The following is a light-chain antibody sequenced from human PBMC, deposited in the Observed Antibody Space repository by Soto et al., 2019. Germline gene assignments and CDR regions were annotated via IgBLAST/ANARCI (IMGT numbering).Light chain of an antibody. CDR3: SSYAGSSNV. J-gene: IGLJ1*01. V-gene: IGLV1-44*01. CDR2: SNN. Sequence: QSVLTQPPSASGTPGQRVTMSCSGSSSNIGSKTVNWYQQLPGAAPKLLIYSNNQRPSGVPDRFSGSKSGTSASLAISGLQSEDEADYYCSSYAGSSNVFGTGTKVTVL. CDR1: SSNIGSKT.